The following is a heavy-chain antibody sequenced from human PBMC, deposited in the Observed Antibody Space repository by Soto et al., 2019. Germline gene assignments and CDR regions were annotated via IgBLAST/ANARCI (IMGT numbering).Heavy chain of an antibody. CDR1: GYTFTSYD. V-gene: IGHV1-8*01. CDR3: ARGRGYNYAYASDY. CDR2: MNPNSGKT. D-gene: IGHD5-18*01. J-gene: IGHJ4*02. Sequence: QVQLVQSGAEVKKPGASVKVSCKASGYTFTSYDIHWVRQATGQRLERMGWMNPNSGKTAHAEKFQGRVTMISNTSISTVYMDLSGLTSDDAAIYYCARGRGYNYAYASDYWGQGALVTVSS.